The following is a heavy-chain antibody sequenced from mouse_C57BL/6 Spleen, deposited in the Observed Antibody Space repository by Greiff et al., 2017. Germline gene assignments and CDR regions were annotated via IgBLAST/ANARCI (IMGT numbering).Heavy chain of an antibody. CDR1: GYAFSSYW. J-gene: IGHJ4*01. CDR2: IYPGDGDT. D-gene: IGHD2-4*01. CDR3: ARGGLDYAMDY. V-gene: IGHV1-80*01. Sequence: QVHVKQSGAELVKPGASVKISCKASGYAFSSYWMNWVKQRPGKGLEWIGQIYPGDGDTNYNGKFKGKATLTADKSSSTAYMQLSSLTSEDSAVYFCARGGLDYAMDYWGQGTSVTVSS.